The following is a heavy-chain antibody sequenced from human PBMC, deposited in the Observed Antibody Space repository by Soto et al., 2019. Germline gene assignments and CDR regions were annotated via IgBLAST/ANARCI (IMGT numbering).Heavy chain of an antibody. CDR1: GFTFDNYA. CDR2: ISGSGGSI. D-gene: IGHD2-8*02. Sequence: EVQLLESGGGLVQPGGSLRLSCAASGFTFDNYAMSWVRQAPGQGLQWDSVISGSGGSIYYADSVKGRFTISRDNSRNTLYLRMSGLRVEDTAVYYCAKDPVGGGTGGSCFAYWGQGTLVTVSS. J-gene: IGHJ4*02. V-gene: IGHV3-23*01. CDR3: AKDPVGGGTGGSCFAY.